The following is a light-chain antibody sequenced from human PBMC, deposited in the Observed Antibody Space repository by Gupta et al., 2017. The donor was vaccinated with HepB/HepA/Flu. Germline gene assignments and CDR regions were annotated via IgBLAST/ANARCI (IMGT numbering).Light chain of an antibody. CDR2: SDS. Sequence: SYVLTQPPSVSVAPGQTAKITCGGNNIGSKSVHWYQQKTGQAPILVISSDSDRPSGIPERFSGSNSGNTATLTISRVEAGDEADFYCQVWDSSSDHYVFGSGTTV. CDR1: NIGSKS. V-gene: IGLV3-21*01. CDR3: QVWDSSSDHYV. J-gene: IGLJ1*01.